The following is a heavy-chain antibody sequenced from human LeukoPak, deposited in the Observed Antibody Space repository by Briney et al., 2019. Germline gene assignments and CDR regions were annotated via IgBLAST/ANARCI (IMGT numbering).Heavy chain of an antibody. CDR1: GYTFTGYY. Sequence: ASVKVSCKASGYTFTGYYMHWVRQAPGQGLEWMGWINPNSGGTNYAKKFQGRVTITTDESTSTAYMELSSLRSEDTAVYYCARGIAARPDYYYYMDVWGKGTTVTVSS. CDR3: ARGIAARPDYYYYMDV. CDR2: INPNSGGT. D-gene: IGHD6-6*01. J-gene: IGHJ6*03. V-gene: IGHV1-2*02.